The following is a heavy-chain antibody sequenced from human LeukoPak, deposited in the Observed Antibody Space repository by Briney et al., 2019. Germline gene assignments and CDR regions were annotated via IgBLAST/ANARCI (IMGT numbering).Heavy chain of an antibody. J-gene: IGHJ5*02. Sequence: SETLSLTCTVSGGSISSSTYYWGWVRQPPGTGLEWIGSIYYSGTTYYNPSLESRVTISVDTSKNQFSLKLVSVTAADTAVYYCARDYVVLSAYPPTQVFDPWGQGTLVTVSS. CDR3: ARDYVVLSAYPPTQVFDP. CDR1: GGSISSSTYY. D-gene: IGHD3-9*01. CDR2: IYYSGTT. V-gene: IGHV4-39*07.